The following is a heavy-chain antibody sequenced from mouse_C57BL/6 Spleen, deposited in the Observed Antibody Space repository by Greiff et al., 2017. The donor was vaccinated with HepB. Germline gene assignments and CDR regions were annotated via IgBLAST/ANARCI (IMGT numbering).Heavy chain of an antibody. CDR3: ARSYDCGGGYFDV. D-gene: IGHD2-13*01. CDR2: ISSGSSTI. V-gene: IGHV5-17*01. CDR1: GFTFSDYG. Sequence: EVKLMESGGGLVKPGGSLKLSCAASGFTFSDYGMHWVRQAPEKGLEWVAYISSGSSTIYYADTVKGRFTISRDNAKNTLFLQMTSLRSEDTAMYCVARSYDCGGGYFDVWGTGTTVTVSS. J-gene: IGHJ1*03.